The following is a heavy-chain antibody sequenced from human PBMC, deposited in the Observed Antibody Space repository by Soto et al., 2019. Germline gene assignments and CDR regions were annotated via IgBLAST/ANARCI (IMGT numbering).Heavy chain of an antibody. J-gene: IGHJ3*02. V-gene: IGHV1-18*01. CDR2: ISAYNGNT. CDR1: GYTFTSYG. CDR3: AGDRIPVVTPSDALDI. Sequence: QVQLVQSGAEVKKPGASVKVSCKASGYTFTSYGISWVRQAPGQGLEWMGWISAYNGNTNYAQKLQGVVTMTTNTSPLPAYREKRSVRSNDTAVYYCAGDRIPVVTPSDALDIWGQGTIVTVSS. D-gene: IGHD3-22*01.